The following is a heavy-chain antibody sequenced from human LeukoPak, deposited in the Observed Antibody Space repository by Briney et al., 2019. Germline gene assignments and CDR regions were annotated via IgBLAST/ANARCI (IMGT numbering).Heavy chain of an antibody. CDR2: IYPGDSDT. J-gene: IGHJ5*02. CDR1: GCRFTNYW. CDR3: ARQEQQLVLYNWFDP. D-gene: IGHD6-13*01. V-gene: IGHV5-51*01. Sequence: GESLKISCQGSGCRFTNYWIVWGRQMPGKGLEWMGIIYPGDSDTRYSPSFQGQVTVSADKSISTAYLQWSSLKASDTAMYYCARQEQQLVLYNWFDPWGQGTLVTVSS.